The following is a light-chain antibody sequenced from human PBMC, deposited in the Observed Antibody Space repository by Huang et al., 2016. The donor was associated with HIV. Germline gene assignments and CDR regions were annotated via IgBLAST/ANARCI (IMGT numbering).Light chain of an antibody. V-gene: IGKV3-11*01. CDR2: DAS. Sequence: EIVLTQPPATLALSPGERATLSCWASQSVSNYLAWYQQTPGQAPRLLIYDASHRATGIPARFNGSGSGADFTLTIDSLEPEDFAVYYCQQRSNWPLTFGRGTKVEI. CDR1: QSVSNY. J-gene: IGKJ4*01. CDR3: QQRSNWPLT.